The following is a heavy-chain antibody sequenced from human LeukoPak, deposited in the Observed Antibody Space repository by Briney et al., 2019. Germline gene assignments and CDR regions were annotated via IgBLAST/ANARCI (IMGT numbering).Heavy chain of an antibody. CDR1: GGSISRGSYC. CDR2: FHSSGST. CDR3: ARGKRITMVRGVITTGSLGAFDI. D-gene: IGHD3-10*01. Sequence: SETLSLTCTVSGGSISRGSYCWSWIRQPAGKGLEWIGHFHSSGSTNYNPSLKSRVTISVDTSKNQFSLKLSSVTAADTAVYYCARGKRITMVRGVITTGSLGAFDIWGQGTMVTVSS. J-gene: IGHJ3*02. V-gene: IGHV4-61*09.